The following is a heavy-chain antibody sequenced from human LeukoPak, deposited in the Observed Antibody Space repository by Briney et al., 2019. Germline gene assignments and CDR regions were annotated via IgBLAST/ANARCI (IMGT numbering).Heavy chain of an antibody. CDR1: GFTFSGSA. Sequence: GGSLRLSCAASGFTFSGSAMHWVRQASGKGLEWVGRIRSKANSYATAYAASVKGRFTISRDDSKNTAYLQMNSLKTEDTAVYYCLAAALVPTYWGQGTLSPSPQ. CDR2: IRSKANSYAT. V-gene: IGHV3-73*01. CDR3: LAAALVPTY. D-gene: IGHD6-13*01. J-gene: IGHJ4*02.